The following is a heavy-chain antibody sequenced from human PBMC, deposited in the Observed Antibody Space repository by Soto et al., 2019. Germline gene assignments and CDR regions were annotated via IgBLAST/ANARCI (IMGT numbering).Heavy chain of an antibody. D-gene: IGHD3-10*01. Sequence: ASVKVSCKASGYTFNTFGISWVRHAPGQGPEWMGCISGDNGKRDYSRKLQGRITLTTDPFTETSNMELRSLTSDDTAVYYCARDQSFDRSYYYGIDVWGQGTTVTVSS. CDR1: GYTFNTFG. CDR2: ISGDNGKR. J-gene: IGHJ6*02. CDR3: ARDQSFDRSYYYGIDV. V-gene: IGHV1-18*01.